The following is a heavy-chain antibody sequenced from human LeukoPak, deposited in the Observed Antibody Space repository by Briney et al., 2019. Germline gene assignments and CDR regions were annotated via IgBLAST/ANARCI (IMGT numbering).Heavy chain of an antibody. CDR2: IGTAGDT. V-gene: IGHV3-13*01. J-gene: IGHJ3*02. CDR3: ARATWGTGAFDI. D-gene: IGHD1-1*01. CDR1: GFTFSSYD. Sequence: GGSLRLSCAASGFTFSSYDMHWVRQATGKGLEWVSAIGTAGDTYYPGSVKGRFTISRENAKNSLYLQMNSLRAGDTAVYYCARATWGTGAFDIWGQGTMVTVSS.